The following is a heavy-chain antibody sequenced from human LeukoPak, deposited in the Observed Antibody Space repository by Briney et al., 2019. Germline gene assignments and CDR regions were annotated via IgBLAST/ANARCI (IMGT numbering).Heavy chain of an antibody. CDR3: ARGHIVVVPAANPYFDY. CDR1: GGSISSSSYY. D-gene: IGHD2-2*01. CDR2: IYYSGST. V-gene: IGHV4-39*01. J-gene: IGHJ4*02. Sequence: SETLSLTCTVSGGSISSSSYYWGWIRQPPGKGLEWIGSIYYSGSTYYNPSLKSRVTISVDTSKNQFSLKLSSVTAADTAVYYCARGHIVVVPAANPYFDYWGQGTLVTVSS.